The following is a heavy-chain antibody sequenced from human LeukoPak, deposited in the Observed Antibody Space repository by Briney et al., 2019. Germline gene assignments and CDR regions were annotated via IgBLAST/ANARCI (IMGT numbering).Heavy chain of an antibody. V-gene: IGHV3-23*01. Sequence: GGSLRLSCAASGFAFSSYAMTWVRQAPGKGLEWVSAISGSGGSTYYADSVKGRFTISRDNSKNTLYLQMNSLRAEDTAVYYCANFGCTSTSCLDYWGQGTLVTVSS. CDR1: GFAFSSYA. D-gene: IGHD2-2*01. CDR3: ANFGCTSTSCLDY. J-gene: IGHJ4*02. CDR2: ISGSGGST.